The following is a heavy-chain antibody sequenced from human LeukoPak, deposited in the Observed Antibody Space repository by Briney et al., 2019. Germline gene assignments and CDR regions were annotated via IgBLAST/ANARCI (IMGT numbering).Heavy chain of an antibody. V-gene: IGHV3-23*01. CDR3: AKDKGAKSPEYFQH. CDR2: ISGSGGST. Sequence: GGSLRLSCAASGFTFSSYAMSWVRQAQRKGMEWVSAISGSGGSTYYADSVKGRFTISRDNSKNTLYLQMISLRAEDTAVYYCAKDKGAKSPEYFQHWGQGTLVTVSS. CDR1: GFTFSSYA. D-gene: IGHD1-26*01. J-gene: IGHJ1*01.